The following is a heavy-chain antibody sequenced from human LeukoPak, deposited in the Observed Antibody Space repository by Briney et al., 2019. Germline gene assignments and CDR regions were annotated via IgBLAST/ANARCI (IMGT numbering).Heavy chain of an antibody. J-gene: IGHJ4*02. CDR1: GYTLTELS. CDR2: FDPEDGET. CDR3: AALYSSSWYYFDY. V-gene: IGHV1-24*01. D-gene: IGHD6-13*01. Sequence: ASVKVSCKVSGYTLTELSMHWVRQAPGKGLEWMGGFDPEDGETIYAQEFQGRVTMTEDTSTDTAYMELSSLRSEDTAVYYCAALYSSSWYYFDYWGQGTLVTVSS.